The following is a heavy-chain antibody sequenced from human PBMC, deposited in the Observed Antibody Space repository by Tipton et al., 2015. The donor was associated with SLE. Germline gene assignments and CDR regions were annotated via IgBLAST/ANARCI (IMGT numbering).Heavy chain of an antibody. Sequence: SLRLSCAASGFTFSSYSMNWVRQAPGKGLEWVSYISSSGSTIYYADSVKGRFTISRDNAKNSLYLQMNSLRAEDTAVYYCARDKRGLGWFDPWGQGTLVTVSS. CDR3: ARDKRGLGWFDP. CDR2: ISSSGSTI. D-gene: IGHD3/OR15-3a*01. CDR1: GFTFSSYS. V-gene: IGHV3-48*04. J-gene: IGHJ5*02.